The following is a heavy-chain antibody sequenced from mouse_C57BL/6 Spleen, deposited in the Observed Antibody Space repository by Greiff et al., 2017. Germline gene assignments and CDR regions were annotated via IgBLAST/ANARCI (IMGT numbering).Heavy chain of an antibody. D-gene: IGHD2-2*01. CDR3: ASLYYGYPYWYFDV. Sequence: EVKLQQSGPGLVKPSQSLSLTCSVTGYSITSGYYWNWIRQFPGNKLEWMGYISYDGSNNYNPSLKNRISITRDTSKNQFFLKLNSVTTEDTATYYCASLYYGYPYWYFDVWGTGTTVTVSS. CDR2: ISYDGSN. V-gene: IGHV3-6*01. J-gene: IGHJ1*03. CDR1: GYSITSGYY.